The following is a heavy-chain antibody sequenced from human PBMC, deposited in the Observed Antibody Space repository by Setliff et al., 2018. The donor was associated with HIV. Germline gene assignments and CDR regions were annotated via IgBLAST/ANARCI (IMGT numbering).Heavy chain of an antibody. V-gene: IGHV4-30-2*06. J-gene: IGHJ4*02. CDR1: GDSMSSGDYS. Sequence: SETLSLTCAVSGDSMSSGDYSWNWIRQSPGKGLEWIGYIYPSGRTYYNPSLKNRVTMSIDRSKKQFSLNLSPVTAADTALYFCVREGAGSGSYYLDFWGQGILVTVSS. CDR3: VREGAGSGSYYLDF. D-gene: IGHD3-10*01. CDR2: IYPSGRT.